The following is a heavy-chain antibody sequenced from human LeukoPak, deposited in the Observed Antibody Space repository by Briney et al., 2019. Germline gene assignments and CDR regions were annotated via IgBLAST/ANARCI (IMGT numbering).Heavy chain of an antibody. J-gene: IGHJ4*02. CDR3: ARDRYGDGFAHLDY. D-gene: IGHD5-24*01. Sequence: GASVKVSCKASGYTFTSYAIHWVRQAPGQGLEWMGLITPSGGTNYAQKFQGRVAITWDTSTTTAYMDLSRLTSDDTAVYYCARDRYGDGFAHLDYWGQGALVTVSS. V-gene: IGHV1-2*02. CDR1: GYTFTSYA. CDR2: ITPSGGT.